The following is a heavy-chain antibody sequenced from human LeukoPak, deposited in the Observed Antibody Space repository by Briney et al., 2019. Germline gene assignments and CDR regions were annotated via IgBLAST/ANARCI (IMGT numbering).Heavy chain of an antibody. CDR3: AKQMTPIKASDY. J-gene: IGHJ4*02. CDR1: GFTFSSYA. D-gene: IGHD4-11*01. Sequence: GGSLRLSCAASGFTFSSYAMSWVRRAPGEGLEWVSILSSSGGSSFYADSVKGRFTISRDNSKNTLYLQMNSLRAEDTAVYYCAKQMTPIKASDYWGQGTLVTVSS. V-gene: IGHV3-23*01. CDR2: LSSSGGSS.